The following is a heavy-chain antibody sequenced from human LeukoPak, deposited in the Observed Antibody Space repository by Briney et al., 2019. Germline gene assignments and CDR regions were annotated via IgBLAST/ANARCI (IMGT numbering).Heavy chain of an antibody. V-gene: IGHV3-9*01. D-gene: IGHD6-13*01. CDR2: ISWNSGSI. CDR1: GFTFDDYA. CDR3: AKDIGYSSSWYYFDY. J-gene: IGHJ4*02. Sequence: PGGSLRLSCAASGFTFDDYAMHWVRQAPGKGLEWVSGISWNSGSIGYADSVKGRFTISRDNAKNSLYLQMNSLRAEDTALYYCAKDIGYSSSWYYFDYWGRGTLVTVSS.